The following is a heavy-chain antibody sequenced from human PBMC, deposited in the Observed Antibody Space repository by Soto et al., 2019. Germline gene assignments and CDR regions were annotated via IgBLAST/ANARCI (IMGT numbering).Heavy chain of an antibody. V-gene: IGHV4-61*01. J-gene: IGHJ5*02. D-gene: IGHD3-22*01. CDR1: GDSVSSGTYY. CDR3: ARSSFYYDTSGYAVAWFDP. Sequence: PSETLSLTCTVAGDSVSSGTYYWSWIRQPPGKGLEWIGNIHYSGSTNYNPSLKSRVTMSVDTSKNQFSLKLTFVTAPDTAMFYCARSSFYYDTSGYAVAWFDPWGQGTPVTVSS. CDR2: IHYSGST.